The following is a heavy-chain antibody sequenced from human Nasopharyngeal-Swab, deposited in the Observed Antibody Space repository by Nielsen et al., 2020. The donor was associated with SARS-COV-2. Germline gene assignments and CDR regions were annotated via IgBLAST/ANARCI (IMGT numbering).Heavy chain of an antibody. D-gene: IGHD2/OR15-2a*01. V-gene: IGHV3-23*01. CDR1: GSSFRTYG. CDR3: AKDLRGPYFF. Sequence: GGSLRLSCVASGSSFRTYGMSWVRQAPGKGLEWVAAIIGSGDISGSGGTTYYADSVKGRSTISRDNSKNTLSLQMNSLRAEDTAVYYCAKDLRGPYFFWGQGTLVTVSS. J-gene: IGHJ4*02. CDR2: IIGSGDISGSGGTT.